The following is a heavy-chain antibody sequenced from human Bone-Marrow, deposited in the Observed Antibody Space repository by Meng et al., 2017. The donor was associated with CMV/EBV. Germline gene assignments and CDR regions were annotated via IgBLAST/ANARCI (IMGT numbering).Heavy chain of an antibody. Sequence: GGSLRLSCAASGFTFSSYAMTWVRQAPGKGLEWVSAISGSGYNTYYVDSVKGRFTISRDNSNNTLYLQMNSLRAEDTALYYCAKSREWCSSISCFLDYWGQRTLVTVSS. D-gene: IGHD2-2*01. V-gene: IGHV3-23*01. CDR3: AKSREWCSSISCFLDY. CDR1: GFTFSSYA. J-gene: IGHJ4*02. CDR2: ISGSGYNT.